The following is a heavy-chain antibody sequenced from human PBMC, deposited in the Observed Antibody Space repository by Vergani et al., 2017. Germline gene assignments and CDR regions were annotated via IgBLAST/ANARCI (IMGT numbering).Heavy chain of an antibody. CDR2: ISASGGST. J-gene: IGHJ4*02. CDR1: GFTFSNYA. CDR3: AKGAYDYVWGSYDY. V-gene: IGHV3-23*01. Sequence: EVQLLESGGGLVRPGGSLRLSCAASGFTFSNYAMSWVRQAPGKGLEWVSGISASGGSTYYADSVKGRFTISRDNSKNTLFLQMNSLRAEDTAVYYCAKGAYDYVWGSYDYWGQGTLGTVSS. D-gene: IGHD3-16*01.